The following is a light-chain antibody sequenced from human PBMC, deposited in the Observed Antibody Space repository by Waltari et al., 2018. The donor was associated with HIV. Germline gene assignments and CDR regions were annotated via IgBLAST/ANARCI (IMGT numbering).Light chain of an antibody. CDR2: GAS. J-gene: IGKJ4*01. Sequence: EVVLTQSPGTLSLSPGERATVSCRASQSVSSNFFAWYQQKPGQAPRLLIYGASTSATDTPDRFSGSGSGTDFTLTISRLEPEDVAVYYCQQYATSPLFGGGTKVEIK. V-gene: IGKV3-20*01. CDR1: QSVSSNF. CDR3: QQYATSPL.